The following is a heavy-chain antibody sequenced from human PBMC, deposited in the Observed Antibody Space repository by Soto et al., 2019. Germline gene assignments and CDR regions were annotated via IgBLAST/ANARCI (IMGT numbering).Heavy chain of an antibody. CDR3: ARALIPEYCSSTSCYSGVPRFDP. D-gene: IGHD2-2*01. J-gene: IGHJ5*02. V-gene: IGHV4-31*03. CDR1: GGSISSGGYY. CDR2: IYYSGST. Sequence: PSETLSLTCTVSGGSISSGGYYWSWIRQHPGKGLEWIGYIYYSGSTYYNPSLKSRVTISVDTSKNQFSLKLSSVTAADTAVYYCARALIPEYCSSTSCYSGVPRFDPWGQGTLVTVSS.